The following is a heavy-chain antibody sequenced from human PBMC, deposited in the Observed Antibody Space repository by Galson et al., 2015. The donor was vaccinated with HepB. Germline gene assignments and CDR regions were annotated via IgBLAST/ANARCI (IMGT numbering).Heavy chain of an antibody. V-gene: IGHV5-51*01. CDR2: IYPGDSDT. CDR1: GYSFTSYW. J-gene: IGHJ4*02. CDR3: ASQGYYYDSSGYYWGFDY. Sequence: QSGAEVKKPGESLKISCKGSGYSFTSYWIGWVRQMPGKGLEWMGIIYPGDSDTRYSPSFQGQVTISADKSISTAYLQWSSLKASDTAMYYCASQGYYYDSSGYYWGFDYWGQGTLVTVSS. D-gene: IGHD3-22*01.